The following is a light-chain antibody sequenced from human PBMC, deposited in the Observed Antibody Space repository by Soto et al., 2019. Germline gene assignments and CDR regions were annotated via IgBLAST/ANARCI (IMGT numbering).Light chain of an antibody. J-gene: IGKJ3*01. CDR2: DVS. Sequence: EIVMTQSPATLSMSPGERVTLSCRASQSISSSLAWYQQKRGQAPRLLMYDVSTRATGVPDRFSASGSGTDFTLTISRLEPEDFAVYYCQQYGRSPFTFGPGTKVDI. CDR3: QQYGRSPFT. CDR1: QSISSS. V-gene: IGKV3-20*01.